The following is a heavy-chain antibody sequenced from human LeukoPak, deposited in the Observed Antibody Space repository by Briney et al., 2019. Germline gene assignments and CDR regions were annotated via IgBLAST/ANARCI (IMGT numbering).Heavy chain of an antibody. CDR1: GYTFTGYY. CDR2: INPNSGGT. CDR3: ARLLSPFGGVDDY. Sequence: ASVKVSCKASGYTFTGYYMHWVRQAPGQGLEWMGWINPNSGGTNYAQKFQGRVTMTRDTSISTAYMGLSRLRSDDTAVYYCARLLSPFGGVDDYWGQGTLVTVSS. J-gene: IGHJ4*02. D-gene: IGHD3-16*01. V-gene: IGHV1-2*02.